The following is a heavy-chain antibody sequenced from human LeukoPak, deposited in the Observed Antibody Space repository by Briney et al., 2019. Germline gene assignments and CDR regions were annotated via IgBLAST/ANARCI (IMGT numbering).Heavy chain of an antibody. Sequence: KTSETLSLTCTVPGGSISSGSYYWSWIRQPAGKGLEWIGRIYTSGSTNYNPSLKSRVTISVDTSKNQFSLKLSSATAADTAVYYCARRIAAAVLDYYYYYMDVWGKGTTVTVSS. CDR3: ARRIAAAVLDYYYYYMDV. V-gene: IGHV4-61*02. J-gene: IGHJ6*03. CDR2: IYTSGST. CDR1: GGSISSGSYY. D-gene: IGHD6-13*01.